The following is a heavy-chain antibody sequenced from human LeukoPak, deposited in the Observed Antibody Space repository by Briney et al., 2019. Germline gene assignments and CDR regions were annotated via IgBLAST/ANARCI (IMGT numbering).Heavy chain of an antibody. CDR2: ISRSSSTI. V-gene: IGHV3-48*02. Sequence: GGSLRLSCAGSGFTFSSYYMIWVRQAPGKGLEGVSYISRSSSTIYYADSVKGRFTISRDNAKNSLYLQMNSLRDEDTAVYYCARDQFYAFDIWGQGTMVTVSS. J-gene: IGHJ3*02. CDR1: GFTFSSYY. CDR3: ARDQFYAFDI.